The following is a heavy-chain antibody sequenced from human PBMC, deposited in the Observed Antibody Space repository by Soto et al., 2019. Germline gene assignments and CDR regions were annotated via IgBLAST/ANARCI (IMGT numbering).Heavy chain of an antibody. CDR3: ARVASIAAFY. V-gene: IGHV3-7*05. CDR2: IKQDGGEK. D-gene: IGHD6-6*01. J-gene: IGHJ4*02. CDR1: GFTFSGYW. Sequence: EVQLVESGGGLVQPGGSLRLSRAASGFTFSGYWMSWVRQAPGKGLEWVANIKQDGGEKFYVDSVKGRFTISRDNARNSLSLQMNSLRAEDTAVYYCARVASIAAFYWGQGTLVTVSS.